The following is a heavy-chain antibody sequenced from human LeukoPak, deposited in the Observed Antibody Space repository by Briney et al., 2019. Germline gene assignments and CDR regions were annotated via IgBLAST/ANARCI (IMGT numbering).Heavy chain of an antibody. V-gene: IGHV3-23*01. CDR2: ISASGGST. Sequence: PGGSLRLSCAASGFTFSSYAMSWVRQAPGKGLEWVSSISASGGSTYYADSVKGRFTISRDNSKNTLYLQMNSLRAEDTAVYYCAYSEYTSSHGGNDYWGQGTLVTVSS. J-gene: IGHJ4*02. CDR3: AYSEYTSSHGGNDY. CDR1: GFTFSSYA. D-gene: IGHD2/OR15-2a*01.